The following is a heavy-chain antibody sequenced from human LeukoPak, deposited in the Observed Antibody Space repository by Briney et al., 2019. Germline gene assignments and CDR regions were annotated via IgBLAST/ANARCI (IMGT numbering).Heavy chain of an antibody. J-gene: IGHJ4*02. CDR2: IWYDGSNK. V-gene: IGHV3-33*08. D-gene: IGHD2-15*01. CDR1: GFTFSSYG. CDR3: ARAKADCSGGSCYGNYFDY. Sequence: GGSLRLSCAASGFTFSSYGMRWVRQAPGKGLEWVAVIWYDGSNKYYADSVKGRFTISRDNSKNTLYLQMNSLRAEDTAVYYCARAKADCSGGSCYGNYFDYWGQGTLVTVSS.